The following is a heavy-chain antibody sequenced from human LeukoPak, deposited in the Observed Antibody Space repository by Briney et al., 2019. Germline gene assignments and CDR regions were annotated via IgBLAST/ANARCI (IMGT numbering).Heavy chain of an antibody. CDR3: ARLYPGGNYYSGVDV. D-gene: IGHD3-16*01. CDR2: INHSGST. V-gene: IGHV4-34*01. Sequence: SETLSLTCAVYGGSFSGYYWSWIRQPPGKGLEWIGEINHSGSTNYNPSLKSRVTISVDTSKNQFSLKLSSVTAADTAVYYCARLYPGGNYYSGVDVWGQGTTVTVSS. CDR1: GGSFSGYY. J-gene: IGHJ6*02.